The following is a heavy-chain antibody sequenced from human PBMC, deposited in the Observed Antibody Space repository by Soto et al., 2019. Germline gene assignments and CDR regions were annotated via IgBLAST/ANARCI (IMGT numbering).Heavy chain of an antibody. CDR3: AREADYGGSGSGFFYD. CDR1: GGSISSGDYY. V-gene: IGHV4-30-4*01. Sequence: QVQLQESGPGLVKPSQTLSLTCTVSGGSISSGDYYWRWIRQPPGKGLEWIGYIYYSGSTYYNPSLKRRGTISVDTSKNQFSLKLSSVTAADTAVYYCAREADYGGSGSGFFYDWGQGTLVTVSS. D-gene: IGHD3-10*01. CDR2: IYYSGST. J-gene: IGHJ4*02.